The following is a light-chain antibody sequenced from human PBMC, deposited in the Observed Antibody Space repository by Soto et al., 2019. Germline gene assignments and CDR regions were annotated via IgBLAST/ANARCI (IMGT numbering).Light chain of an antibody. Sequence: QSVLTQPPSVSGALGQRVTISCTGITSNIGAGYDVHWYQLLPGTAPKLLLYFNNNRPSGVPDRFSGSKSGTSASLAITGLQAEDEADYYCQSYDNTLSGSYVFGTGTKLTVL. V-gene: IGLV1-40*01. CDR2: FNN. CDR3: QSYDNTLSGSYV. J-gene: IGLJ1*01. CDR1: TSNIGAGYD.